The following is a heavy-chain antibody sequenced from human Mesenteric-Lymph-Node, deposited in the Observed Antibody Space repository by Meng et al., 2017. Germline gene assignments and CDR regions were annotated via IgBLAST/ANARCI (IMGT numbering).Heavy chain of an antibody. CDR1: GYTFTDNY. J-gene: IGHJ4*02. Sequence: ASVKVSCKASGYTFTDNYLHWVRQAPGQGLGWMGWINPYRGDTEFAQKFQGRVTMTRDTSIKTAYMELSRLTSDDTAVYYCTRGGASNELEMVKVDILAAWGQGALVTVSS. CDR2: INPYRGDT. D-gene: IGHD3-9*01. V-gene: IGHV1-2*02. CDR3: TRGGASNELEMVKVDILAA.